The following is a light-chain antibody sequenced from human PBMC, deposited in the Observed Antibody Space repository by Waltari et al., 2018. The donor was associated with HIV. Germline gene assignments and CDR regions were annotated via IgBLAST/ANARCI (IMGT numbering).Light chain of an antibody. CDR3: QQYYSFPLT. Sequence: DIAMTQSPDSLAVSLGEKVTINCKSSQTVLHSSSNKNHLAWYQQKAGQRPKLLISWASTRESGVPDRFIGSGSWTYFSITIGSLQAEDVAVYYCQQYYSFPLTFGGGTTVEIK. J-gene: IGKJ4*01. CDR2: WAS. CDR1: QTVLHSSSNKNH. V-gene: IGKV4-1*01.